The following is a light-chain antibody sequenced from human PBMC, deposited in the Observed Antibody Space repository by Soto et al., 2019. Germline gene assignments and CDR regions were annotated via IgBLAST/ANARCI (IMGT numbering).Light chain of an antibody. Sequence: DIQMTQSPSTLSASVGDRVTITCRASQTISSWLAWYQQKPGKPPKLLIYKASSLESGVPSRFSGSGSGTEFTLTISSLQPDDFATYYCQQYNSPYTFGQGTKLEIK. CDR2: KAS. CDR3: QQYNSPYT. CDR1: QTISSW. J-gene: IGKJ2*01. V-gene: IGKV1-5*03.